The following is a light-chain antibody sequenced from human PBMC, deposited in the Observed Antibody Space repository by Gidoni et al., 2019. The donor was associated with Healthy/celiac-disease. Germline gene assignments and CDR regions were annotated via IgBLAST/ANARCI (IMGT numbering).Light chain of an antibody. CDR3: MQARQTPFT. CDR2: LGS. J-gene: IGKJ3*01. CDR1: QSLLHSNGYNY. V-gene: IGKV2-28*01. Sequence: DIVMSQSPLSLPVTPGEPASISCRSSQSLLHSNGYNYLDWYLQKPGQSPQLLIYLGSNRASGVPDRFSGSGSGTDFTLKISRVEAEDVGVYYCMQARQTPFTCGPGTKVEIK.